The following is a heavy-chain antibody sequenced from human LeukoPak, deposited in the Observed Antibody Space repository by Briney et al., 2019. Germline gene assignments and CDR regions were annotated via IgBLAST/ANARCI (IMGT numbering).Heavy chain of an antibody. J-gene: IGHJ6*03. CDR2: IYTSGST. D-gene: IGHD2-2*01. V-gene: IGHV4-4*07. Sequence: SETLSLTCTVSGGSISSYCWSWIRQPAGKGLEWIGRIYTSGSTNYNPSLKSRVTISVDTSKNQFSLKLSSVTAADTAVYYCARDQEAYCSSTSCYEYYYYMDVWGKGTTVTISS. CDR3: ARDQEAYCSSTSCYEYYYYMDV. CDR1: GGSISSYC.